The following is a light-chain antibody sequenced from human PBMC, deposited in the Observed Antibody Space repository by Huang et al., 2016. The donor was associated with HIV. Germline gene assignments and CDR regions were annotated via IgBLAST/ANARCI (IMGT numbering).Light chain of an antibody. CDR1: QGIRNS. V-gene: IGKV1-NL1*01. CDR2: AAS. CDR3: QQYHSSWT. Sequence: DIQLTQSPLSLSASVGDRVTITCRASQGIRNSLAWYQQKPGKAPKLLVYAASRLESGVPSWFSGSGSGTNFTLTISSLQPEDCATYDCQQYHSSWTFGQGTKVEIK. J-gene: IGKJ1*01.